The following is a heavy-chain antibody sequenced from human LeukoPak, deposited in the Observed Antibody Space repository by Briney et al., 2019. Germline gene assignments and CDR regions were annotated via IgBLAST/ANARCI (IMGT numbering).Heavy chain of an antibody. J-gene: IGHJ6*02. CDR2: IIPILGIA. D-gene: IGHD2-15*01. V-gene: IGHV1-69*04. CDR3: ARVSVVGYYYYYGMDV. Sequence: ASVKVSCKASGGTFSSYAISWVRQAPGQGLEWMGRIIPILGIANYAQKFQGRVTITADKSTSTAYMELSGLRSEDTAVYYCARVSVVGYYYYYGMDVWGQGTTVTVSS. CDR1: GGTFSSYA.